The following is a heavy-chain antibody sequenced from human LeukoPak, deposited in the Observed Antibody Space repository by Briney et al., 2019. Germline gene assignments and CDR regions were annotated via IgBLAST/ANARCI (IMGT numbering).Heavy chain of an antibody. CDR2: ISGYNVNT. J-gene: IGHJ5*02. Sequence: ASVKVSCKASGYTFTSFGISGVRQAPGQGLEWMGWISGYNVNTNYAQKLQGRVTMTTDTSTSTAYMELRSLRSDDTAVYYCAREGPGWQWHGNWFDPWGQGTLVTVSS. CDR3: AREGPGWQWHGNWFDP. D-gene: IGHD6-19*01. CDR1: GYTFTSFG. V-gene: IGHV1-18*01.